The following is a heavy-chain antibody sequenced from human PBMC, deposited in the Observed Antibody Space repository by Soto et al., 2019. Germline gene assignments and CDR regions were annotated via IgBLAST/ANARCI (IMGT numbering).Heavy chain of an antibody. CDR1: GYSFTSYW. CDR3: ARPGSVGYYYYGMDV. J-gene: IGHJ6*02. D-gene: IGHD2-15*01. Sequence: GESLKISCKGSGYSFTSYWIGWVRQMPGKGLEWMGIIYPGDSDTRYSPSFQGQVTISADKSISTAYLQWSSLKASDTAMYYCARPGSVGYYYYGMDVWGQGTTVTVSS. CDR2: IYPGDSDT. V-gene: IGHV5-51*01.